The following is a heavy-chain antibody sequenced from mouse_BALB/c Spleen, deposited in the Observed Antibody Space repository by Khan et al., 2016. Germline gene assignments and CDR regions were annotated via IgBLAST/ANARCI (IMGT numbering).Heavy chain of an antibody. V-gene: IGHV1-87*01. D-gene: IGHD4-1*01. CDR2: IYPGDGDT. CDR3: ARGTGTAY. Sequence: QVQLKESGAELARPGASVKLSCKASGYTFTSYWMQWVKQRPGQGLEWIGAIYPGDGDTRYTQKFKGKATLTADKSSSTAYMQLSSLASDDSAVYYCARGTGTAYWGQGTTLTVSS. J-gene: IGHJ2*01. CDR1: GYTFTSYW.